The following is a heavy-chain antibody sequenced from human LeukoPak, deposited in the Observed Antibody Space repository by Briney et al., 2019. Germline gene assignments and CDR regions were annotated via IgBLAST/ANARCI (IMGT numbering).Heavy chain of an antibody. CDR3: ARRVAGSPRYFDF. CDR1: GYSFTSYW. D-gene: IGHD6-19*01. V-gene: IGHV5-51*01. J-gene: IGHJ4*02. Sequence: GESLKISCKGSGYSFTSYWSCLVRPMPGKGLEWMGIIYPGDSDTRYRPSFQGQVTISADKTISTAYLQWASLKGSDTGLYYLARRVAGSPRYFDFWGQGTLVTVPS. CDR2: IYPGDSDT.